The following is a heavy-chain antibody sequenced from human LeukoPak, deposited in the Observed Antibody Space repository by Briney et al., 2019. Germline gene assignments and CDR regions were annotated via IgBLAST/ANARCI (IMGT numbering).Heavy chain of an antibody. CDR3: ERDEYYYDSSGYHDAFDI. J-gene: IGHJ3*02. CDR2: ISAYNGNT. Sequence: ASVKVSCKASGYTFTSYGISWVRQAPGQGLEWMGWISAYNGNTNYAQKLHGRVTMTTDTSTSTAYMELRRLRSDDTAVYYCERDEYYYDSSGYHDAFDIWGQGAMVTVSS. D-gene: IGHD3-22*01. V-gene: IGHV1-18*01. CDR1: GYTFTSYG.